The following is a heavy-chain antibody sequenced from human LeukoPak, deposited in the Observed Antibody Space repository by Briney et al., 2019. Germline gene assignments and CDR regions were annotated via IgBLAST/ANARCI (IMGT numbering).Heavy chain of an antibody. V-gene: IGHV3-23*01. J-gene: IGHJ5*02. D-gene: IGHD3-3*01. CDR1: GFTFSSYA. CDR2: ISGSGGST. Sequence: YPGGSLRLSCAASGFTFSSYAMSWVRQAPGKGLEWVSAISGSGGSTYYADSVKGRFTISRDNSKNTLYLQMNSLRAEDTAVYYCAKSVVYYDFPNWFDPWGQGTLVTVSS. CDR3: AKSVVYYDFPNWFDP.